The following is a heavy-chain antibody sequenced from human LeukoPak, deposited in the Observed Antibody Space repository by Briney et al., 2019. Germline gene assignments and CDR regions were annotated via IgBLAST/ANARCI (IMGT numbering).Heavy chain of an antibody. CDR2: INSDGSST. D-gene: IGHD3-10*01. Sequence: GGSLRLSCAASGFTFSSHWMHWVRQAPGKGLVWVSRINSDGSSTNYADSVKGRFTISRDNSKNTLYLQMNSLRAEDTAVYYCAKDRDVLLWFGEKGDYFDYWGQGTLVTVSS. CDR3: AKDRDVLLWFGEKGDYFDY. J-gene: IGHJ4*02. CDR1: GFTFSSHW. V-gene: IGHV3-74*01.